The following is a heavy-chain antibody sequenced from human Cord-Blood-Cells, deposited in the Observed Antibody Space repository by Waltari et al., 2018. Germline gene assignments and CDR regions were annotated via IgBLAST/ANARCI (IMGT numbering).Heavy chain of an antibody. CDR1: GATFRSHA. D-gene: IGHD3-3*01. J-gene: IGHJ3*02. Sequence: QVQLVQSGAEVKKPGSSVQVSCKASGATFRSHAISLVRQAPGQGREWMGRIIPILGIANYAQKFQGRVTITADKSTSTAYMELSSLRSEDTAVYYCARDHGGFNRAFDIWGQGTMVTVSS. CDR3: ARDHGGFNRAFDI. V-gene: IGHV1-69*09. CDR2: IIPILGIA.